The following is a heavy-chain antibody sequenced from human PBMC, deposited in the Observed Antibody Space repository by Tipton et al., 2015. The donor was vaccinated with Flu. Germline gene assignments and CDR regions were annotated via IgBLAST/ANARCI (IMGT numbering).Heavy chain of an antibody. Sequence: TLSLTCTVSGGSISSYYWSWIRQPPGKGLEWIGYIYYSGSTNYNPSLKSRVTISVDKSKNQFSLKLSSVTAADTAVYYCAREKGGAVADRAEYFQHWGQGTLVTVSS. CDR2: IYYSGST. D-gene: IGHD6-19*01. V-gene: IGHV4-59*12. CDR3: AREKGGAVADRAEYFQH. CDR1: GGSISSYY. J-gene: IGHJ1*01.